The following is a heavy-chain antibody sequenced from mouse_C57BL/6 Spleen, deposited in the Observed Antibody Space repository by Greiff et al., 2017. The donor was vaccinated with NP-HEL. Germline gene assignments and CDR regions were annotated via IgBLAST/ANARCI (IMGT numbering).Heavy chain of an antibody. CDR2: INPNNGGT. D-gene: IGHD2-2*01. V-gene: IGHV1-26*01. Sequence: EVQLQQSGPELVKPGASVKISCKASGYTFTDYYMNWVKQSHGKSLEWIGDINPNNGGTSYNQKFKSKATLTVDKSSSTAYMELRSLTSEDSAVYYCARWGVTYFDYWGQGTTLTVSS. J-gene: IGHJ2*01. CDR1: GYTFTDYY. CDR3: ARWGVTYFDY.